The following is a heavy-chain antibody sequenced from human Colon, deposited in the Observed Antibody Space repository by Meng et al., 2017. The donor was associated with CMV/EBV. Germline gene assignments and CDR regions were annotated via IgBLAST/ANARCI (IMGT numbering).Heavy chain of an antibody. Sequence: QVQLVGAGGGGVQPGESLRLVCAASGIPFSSSGMHWVRQAPGKGLEWVALIRHDGSNEYYAESVRGRFAISRDNSKNTVYLQMNSLRSEDTAVYYCARDKGVRTFDTWGQGILVTVSS. D-gene: IGHD2-21*01. CDR1: GIPFSSSG. J-gene: IGHJ4*02. V-gene: IGHV3-30*02. CDR2: IRHDGSNE. CDR3: ARDKGVRTFDT.